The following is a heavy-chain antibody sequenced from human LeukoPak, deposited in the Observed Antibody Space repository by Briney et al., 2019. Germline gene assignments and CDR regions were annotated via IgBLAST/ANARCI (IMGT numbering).Heavy chain of an antibody. V-gene: IGHV4-59*01. CDR3: ASLYGSGSYLWAPGFYYYGMDV. CDR1: GGSLSSYY. D-gene: IGHD3-10*01. J-gene: IGHJ6*02. CDR2: IYYSGST. Sequence: PSETLSLTCTVSGGSLSSYYWSWIRQPPGKGLEGIGYIYYSGSTNYNPSLKSRVTISVDTSKNQFSLKLSSVTAADTAVYYCASLYGSGSYLWAPGFYYYGMDVWGQGTTVTVSS.